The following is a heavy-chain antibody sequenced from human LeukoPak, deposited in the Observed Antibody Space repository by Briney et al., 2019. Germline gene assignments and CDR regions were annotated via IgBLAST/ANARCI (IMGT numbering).Heavy chain of an antibody. D-gene: IGHD5-24*01. CDR2: ITSSGSTI. J-gene: IGHJ4*02. CDR3: ARESSERWLQSYFDY. CDR1: GFTFSSYE. Sequence: GGSLRLSCAASGFTFSSYEMNWVRQAPGKGLEWVSYITSSGSTIYYADSVKGRFTISRDNAKNSLYLQMNSLRAEDTAVYYCARESSERWLQSYFDYWGQGTLVTVSS. V-gene: IGHV3-48*03.